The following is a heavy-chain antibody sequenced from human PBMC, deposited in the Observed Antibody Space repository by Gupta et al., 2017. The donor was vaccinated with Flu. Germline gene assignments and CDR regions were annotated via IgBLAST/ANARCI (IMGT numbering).Heavy chain of an antibody. CDR2: IDWDDDK. V-gene: IGHV2-70*01. D-gene: IGHD1-1*01. Sequence: QVTLRESGPALVKPTQTLTLTCTLSGLSLNTNGMCVSWIRQPPGKALEWLALIDWDDDKYYNKFLKTRLTMSKDTSKNQVVLTLTNMDPVDTATYDCASIPLGQNWPYDHYYGMDVWGQGTAVTVSS. CDR3: ASIPLGQNWPYDHYYGMDV. CDR1: GLSLNTNGMC. J-gene: IGHJ6*01.